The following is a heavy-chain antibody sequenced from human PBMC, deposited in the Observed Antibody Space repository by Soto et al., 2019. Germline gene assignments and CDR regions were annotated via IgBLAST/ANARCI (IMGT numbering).Heavy chain of an antibody. CDR3: ARLTMNTFGGVKALDV. J-gene: IGHJ6*02. Sequence: ASLKIPCKGFGYSFTSYWFTGVRQMPGKGLEGMGKIDPSDSYTNYRPSFQGHVTIPADKSISTAYLQWGSMKASDTAIYYCARLTMNTFGGVKALDVWGQGTTVTVSS. V-gene: IGHV5-10-1*01. CDR2: IDPSDSYT. D-gene: IGHD3-16*01. CDR1: GYSFTSYW.